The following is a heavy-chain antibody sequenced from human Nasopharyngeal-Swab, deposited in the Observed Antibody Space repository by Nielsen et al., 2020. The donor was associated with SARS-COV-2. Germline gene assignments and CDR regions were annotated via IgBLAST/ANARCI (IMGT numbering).Heavy chain of an antibody. J-gene: IGHJ6*03. D-gene: IGHD2-15*01. CDR1: GYSFTTFW. V-gene: IGHV5-51*01. CDR3: ARLRGSAFYYYYLDV. Sequence: GESLKISCKGSGYSFTTFWITWVRQMPGKGLEWMGIIYPGDSDTRYSPSFQGQVTFSVDKSTSTAYLQWSSLKASDTAMYYCARLRGSAFYYYYLDVWGKGTTVTVSS. CDR2: IYPGDSDT.